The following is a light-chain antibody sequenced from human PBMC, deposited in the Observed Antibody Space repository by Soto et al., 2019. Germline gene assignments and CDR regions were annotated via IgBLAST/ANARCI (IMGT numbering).Light chain of an antibody. CDR1: QRVSSSY. CDR2: GAS. V-gene: IGKV3-20*01. J-gene: IGKJ1*01. CDR3: HPSELLRT. Sequence: TLWSRASQRVSSSYLAWYQQKPGEAPRLLIYGASNRASGIPDRFSGGGCRTAFSISIRGLAPEEFSVYFRHPSELLRTLAEGTKVDIK.